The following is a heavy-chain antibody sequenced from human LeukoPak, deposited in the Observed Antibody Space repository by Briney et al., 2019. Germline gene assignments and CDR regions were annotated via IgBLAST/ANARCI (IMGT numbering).Heavy chain of an antibody. D-gene: IGHD5-18*01. Sequence: GGSLRLSCAASGFTFSSYWMSWVRQAPGKGLEWVANIKQDGSEKYYVESVKGRFTISRDNAKNSLYLQMNSLRAEDTAVYYCARDRPRGYSYGTVVDYWGQGTLVTVSS. J-gene: IGHJ4*02. CDR1: GFTFSSYW. CDR3: ARDRPRGYSYGTVVDY. CDR2: IKQDGSEK. V-gene: IGHV3-7*01.